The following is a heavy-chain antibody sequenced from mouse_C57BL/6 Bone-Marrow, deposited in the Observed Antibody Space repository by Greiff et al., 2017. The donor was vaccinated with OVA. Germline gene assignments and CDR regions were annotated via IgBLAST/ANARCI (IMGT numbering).Heavy chain of an antibody. D-gene: IGHD1-1*01. V-gene: IGHV14-2*01. CDR1: GFTIKDYY. CDR3: ARSYDGSSYGGYFDV. CDR2: IDPEDGET. Sequence: EVQLQQSGAELVKPGASVKLSCTASGFTIKDYYMHWVKQRTEQGLEWIGRIDPEDGETKYAPKFQGKATITADTSSNTAYLQLSSLTSEDTAVYYGARSYDGSSYGGYFDVWGTGTTVTVSS. J-gene: IGHJ1*03.